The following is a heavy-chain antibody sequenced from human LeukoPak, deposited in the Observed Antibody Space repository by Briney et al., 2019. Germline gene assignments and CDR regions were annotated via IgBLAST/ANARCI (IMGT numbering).Heavy chain of an antibody. D-gene: IGHD2-15*01. J-gene: IGHJ4*02. Sequence: GASVKVSCKASGYTFTSYYMHWVRQAPGQGLEWMGIINPSGGSTSYAQKFQGRVTMTRDTSTSTVYMELSSLRSEDTAVYYCARDGGTRYCSGGSCPSDYWGQGTLVTVSS. CDR3: ARDGGTRYCSGGSCPSDY. V-gene: IGHV1-46*01. CDR1: GYTFTSYY. CDR2: INPSGGST.